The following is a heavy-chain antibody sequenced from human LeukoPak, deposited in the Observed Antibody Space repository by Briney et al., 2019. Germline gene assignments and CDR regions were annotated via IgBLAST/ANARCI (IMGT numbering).Heavy chain of an antibody. CDR3: ARDTTARYLDY. D-gene: IGHD3-9*01. Sequence: GGSLRLSCAASGFTFSDYYMSWIRQAPGKGLEWVAVIWYDGSNQYYADSVKGRFTISRDNSKNLVFLQMNSQRDDDTAVYYCARDTTARYLDYWGQGALVIVSS. V-gene: IGHV3-33*08. CDR1: GFTFSDYY. CDR2: IWYDGSNQ. J-gene: IGHJ4*02.